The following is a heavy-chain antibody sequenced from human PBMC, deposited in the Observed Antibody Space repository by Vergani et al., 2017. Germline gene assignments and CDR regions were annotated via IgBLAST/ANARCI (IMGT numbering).Heavy chain of an antibody. Sequence: QVQLQQWGAGLLKPSETLSLTCAVYGGSFSGYYWSWIRQPPGKGLEWIGEINHSGSTNYNPSLKSRVTISVDTSKNQFSLKLSSVTAADTAVYYCAVGRDGYGTYYYYYYYMDVWGKGTTVTVSS. CDR2: INHSGST. D-gene: IGHD5-24*01. J-gene: IGHJ6*03. CDR3: AVGRDGYGTYYYYYYYMDV. V-gene: IGHV4-34*01. CDR1: GGSFSGYY.